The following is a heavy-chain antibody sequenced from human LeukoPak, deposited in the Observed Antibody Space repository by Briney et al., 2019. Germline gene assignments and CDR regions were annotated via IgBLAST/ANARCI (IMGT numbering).Heavy chain of an antibody. CDR2: IYYSGST. V-gene: IGHV4-39*07. CDR1: GGSISSYY. CDR3: ARDEEGGPDY. D-gene: IGHD3-16*01. J-gene: IGHJ4*02. Sequence: PSETLSLTCTVSGGSISSYYWGWIRQPPGKGLEWIGSIYYSGSTYYNPSLKSRVTISVDTSKNQFSLKLSSVTAADTAVYYCARDEEGGPDYWGQGTLVTVSS.